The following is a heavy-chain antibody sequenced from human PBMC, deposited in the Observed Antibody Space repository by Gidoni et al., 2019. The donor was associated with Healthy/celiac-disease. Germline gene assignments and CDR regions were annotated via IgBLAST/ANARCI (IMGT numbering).Heavy chain of an antibody. D-gene: IGHD3-10*01. CDR2: SYCSGST. Sequence: QLQLQESGPGLVKHSETLSLTCTVAGGSISSSSYYWGWISQPPGKGLEWIGSSYCSGSTYYNPSLKSRGTISVDTSKNQFSLKRSSVTAADTAVYYCARHGEDSLGLNWFDPWGQGTLVTVSS. J-gene: IGHJ5*02. CDR1: GGSISSSSYY. V-gene: IGHV4-39*01. CDR3: ARHGEDSLGLNWFDP.